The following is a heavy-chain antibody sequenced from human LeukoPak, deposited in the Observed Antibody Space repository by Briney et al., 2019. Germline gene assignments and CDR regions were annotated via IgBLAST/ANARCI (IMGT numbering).Heavy chain of an antibody. J-gene: IGHJ6*02. CDR2: MNPNSSNT. CDR3: ARGRATAILYGMDV. Sequence: ASVKVSCKASGYTFTSYDINWVRQATGQGLEWMGWMNPNSSNTGYAQKFQGRITMTRNTSISTAYMELSSLRSEDTAVYYCARGRATAILYGMDVWGQGTTVTVSS. CDR1: GYTFTSYD. D-gene: IGHD5-18*01. V-gene: IGHV1-8*01.